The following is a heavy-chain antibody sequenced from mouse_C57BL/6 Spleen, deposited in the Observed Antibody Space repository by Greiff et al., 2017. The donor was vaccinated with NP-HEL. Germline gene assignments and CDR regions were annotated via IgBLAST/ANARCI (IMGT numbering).Heavy chain of an antibody. J-gene: IGHJ1*03. CDR2: IYPGDGDT. CDR1: GYAFSSYW. D-gene: IGHD1-1*01. V-gene: IGHV1-80*01. CDR3: ARSPYYYGSSYGYFDV. Sequence: QVHVKQSGAELVKPGASVKISCKASGYAFSSYWMNWVKQRPGKGLEWIGQIYPGDGDTNYNGKFKGKATLTADKSSSTAYMQLSSLTSEDSAVYFCARSPYYYGSSYGYFDVWGTGTTVTVSS.